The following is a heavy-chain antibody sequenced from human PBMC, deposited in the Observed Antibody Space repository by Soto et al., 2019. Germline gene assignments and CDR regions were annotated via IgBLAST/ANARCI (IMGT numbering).Heavy chain of an antibody. CDR1: GFTFSNYG. CDR2: ISYDGGNK. J-gene: IGHJ4*02. Sequence: QVQLVESGGGVVQPGRSLRLSCAVSGFTFSNYGMHWVRQAPGKGLEWVAVISYDGGNKYYADSVKGRFTISRDNSKKTLYLHMNSLRAEDTAVYYCAQGGALESINPYYFDYWGQGTLVPVSS. D-gene: IGHD3-3*01. CDR3: AQGGALESINPYYFDY. V-gene: IGHV3-30*18.